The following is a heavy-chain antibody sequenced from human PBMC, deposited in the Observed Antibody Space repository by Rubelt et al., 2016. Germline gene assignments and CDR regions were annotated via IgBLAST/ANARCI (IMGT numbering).Heavy chain of an antibody. CDR1: GFTFSGSA. CDR3: TRESPIDY. J-gene: IGHJ4*02. Sequence: EVQLVESGGGLVQPGGSLKLSCAASGFTFSGSAIHWVRQASGKGLEWLGLIRSSYATAYAASVKGRFTISRDDSKTTAYLQMNSLKIEDTAVYYCTRESPIDYWGQGTLVTASS. V-gene: IGHV3-73*01. CDR2: IRSSYAT.